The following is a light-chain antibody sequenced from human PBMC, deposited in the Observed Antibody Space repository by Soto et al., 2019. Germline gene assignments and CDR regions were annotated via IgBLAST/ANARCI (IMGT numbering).Light chain of an antibody. J-gene: IGKJ3*01. CDR1: QSVLYTSNNNNY. CDR3: QQYYSSPFT. CDR2: WAS. V-gene: IGKV4-1*01. Sequence: DIVMTQSPDSLAVSLGERATINCKSSQSVLYTSNNNNYLAWYQQKQGQPPKLLIYWASTRESGVPDRFSGSGSGTDFTFTISSLQAEDVAVYYCQQYYSSPFTFGPGTKVDIK.